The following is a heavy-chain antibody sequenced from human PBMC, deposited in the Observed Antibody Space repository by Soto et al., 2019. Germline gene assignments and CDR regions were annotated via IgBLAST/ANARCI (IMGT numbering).Heavy chain of an antibody. Sequence: GESLKISCKGSGYSFTSYWIGWMRQMPGKGLEWMGIIYPGDSDTRYSPSFQGQVTISADKSISTAYLQWSSLKASDTAMYYCARLRIVGATTRNWFDPWGQGTLVTVSS. D-gene: IGHD1-26*01. CDR3: ARLRIVGATTRNWFDP. CDR1: GYSFTSYW. V-gene: IGHV5-51*01. J-gene: IGHJ5*02. CDR2: IYPGDSDT.